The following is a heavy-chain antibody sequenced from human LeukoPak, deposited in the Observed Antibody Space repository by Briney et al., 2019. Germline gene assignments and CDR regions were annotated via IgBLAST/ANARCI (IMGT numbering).Heavy chain of an antibody. Sequence: GESLRISCKGSGYSFASYWITWVRQMPGKGLEWMGRIDPSDSYTNYSPSFQGHVTISADKSISTAYLQWSSLKASDTAMYYCARYTTGAFDYWGQGTLVTVSS. V-gene: IGHV5-10-1*01. CDR2: IDPSDSYT. CDR3: ARYTTGAFDY. CDR1: GYSFASYW. D-gene: IGHD1-1*01. J-gene: IGHJ4*02.